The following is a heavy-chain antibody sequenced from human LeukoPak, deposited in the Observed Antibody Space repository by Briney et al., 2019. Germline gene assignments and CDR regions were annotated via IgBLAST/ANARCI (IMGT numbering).Heavy chain of an antibody. CDR3: ARDEATSGYSYGKVVKYYYYYGMDV. D-gene: IGHD5-18*01. J-gene: IGHJ6*02. Sequence: SETLSLTCTVSGGSISSYYWSWIRQPPGKGLEWIGEINHSGSTNYNPSLKSRVTISVDTSKNQFSLKLSSVTAADTAVYYCARDEATSGYSYGKVVKYYYYYGMDVWGQGTTVTVSS. V-gene: IGHV4-34*01. CDR2: INHSGST. CDR1: GGSISSYY.